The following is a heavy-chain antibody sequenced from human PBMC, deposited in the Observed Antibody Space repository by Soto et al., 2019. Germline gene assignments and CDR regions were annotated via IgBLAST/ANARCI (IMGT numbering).Heavy chain of an antibody. D-gene: IGHD6-13*01. J-gene: IGHJ4*02. CDR3: TTGGYSTT. CDR2: VKSKTDGETT. V-gene: IGHV3-15*06. Sequence: PGGSLRLSCAASGFTFSDTWMTWVRQAPGKGLEWVGRVKSKTDGETTNYDAPVNDRYTISRDDSKDTVYLQMNSLKTEDTAVYYCTTGGYSTTWGQGT. CDR1: GFTFSDTW.